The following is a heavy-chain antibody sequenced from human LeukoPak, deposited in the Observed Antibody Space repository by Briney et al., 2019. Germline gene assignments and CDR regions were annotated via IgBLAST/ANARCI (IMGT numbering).Heavy chain of an antibody. CDR2: IYTSGST. CDR1: GGSISSSPYY. V-gene: IGHV4-61*02. J-gene: IGHJ4*02. Sequence: TSETLSLTCTVSGGSISSSPYYWSWIRQPAGKGLEWIGRIYTSGSTNYNPSLKSRVTISVDTSKNQFSLKLSSVTAADTAVYYCARDGTTSVYCSSTSCYTPFDYWGQGTLVTVSS. CDR3: ARDGTTSVYCSSTSCYTPFDY. D-gene: IGHD2-2*02.